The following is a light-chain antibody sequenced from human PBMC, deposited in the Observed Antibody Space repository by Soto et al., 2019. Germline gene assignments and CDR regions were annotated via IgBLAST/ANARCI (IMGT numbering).Light chain of an antibody. CDR1: SSNIGAGYD. J-gene: IGLJ2*01. V-gene: IGLV1-40*01. CDR2: GNS. Sequence: QSLLTQPPSVSGAPGQRVTISCTGSSSNIGAGYDVHWYHQLPGTAPKLLIYGNSNRPSGVPDRFSGSKSGTSASLAITGLQAEDEADYYCQSYDISLSVVFGGGTKLTVL. CDR3: QSYDISLSVV.